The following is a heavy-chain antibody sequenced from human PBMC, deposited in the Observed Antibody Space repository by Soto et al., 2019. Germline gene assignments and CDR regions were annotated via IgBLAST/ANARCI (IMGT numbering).Heavy chain of an antibody. D-gene: IGHD1-26*01. CDR3: ARSYGPSFDY. CDR2: INDSGST. Sequence: SETLSLTCTVSGGSISSGDYYWSWIRQPPGKGLECIGEINDSGSTKYNPSLKSRVTISVDTSKNQFSLKLSSVTAADTAVYYCARSYGPSFDYWGQGTLVTVSS. J-gene: IGHJ4*02. V-gene: IGHV4-61*08. CDR1: GGSISSGDYY.